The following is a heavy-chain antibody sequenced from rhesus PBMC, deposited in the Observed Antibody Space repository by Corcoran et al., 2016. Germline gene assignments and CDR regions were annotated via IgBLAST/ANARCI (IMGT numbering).Heavy chain of an antibody. Sequence: QVQLVQSGAEIKQPGASVKLSCRASGYTFPRYYIHWVSQTPGQGLKWIELSSPYNGNKGNAQRFQGRVALTSDTSTGTGYMELSSLKSEDTAVYYCATETSSSEYLEFWGQGALVTVSS. CDR1: GYTFPRYY. J-gene: IGHJ1*01. CDR3: ATETSSSEYLEF. CDR2: SSPYNGNK. V-gene: IGHV1-180*01.